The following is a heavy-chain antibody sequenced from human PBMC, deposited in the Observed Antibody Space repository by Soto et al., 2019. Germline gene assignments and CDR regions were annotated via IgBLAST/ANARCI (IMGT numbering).Heavy chain of an antibody. V-gene: IGHV4-31*03. CDR2: IYNTGST. D-gene: IGHD3-10*01. CDR3: ARDAGGGTGSYYRYFDS. CDR1: GASISVHTYY. Sequence: QVHLQESGPGLVKPSQTLSLTCTVSGASISVHTYYWSWVRQLPGKGLESIGHIYNTGSTYYNPSLKSRVTISLDTSKNQFSLKLNSVTAADTAVYYCARDAGGGTGSYYRYFDSWGQGILVTVSS. J-gene: IGHJ4*02.